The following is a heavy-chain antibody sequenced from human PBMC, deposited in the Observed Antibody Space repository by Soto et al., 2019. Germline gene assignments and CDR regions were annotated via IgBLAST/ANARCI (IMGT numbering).Heavy chain of an antibody. D-gene: IGHD6-13*01. CDR3: ASAPGVIGPPHFDY. Sequence: PSETLSLTCTVSGGSISSSSYYWSWIRQPPGKGLEWIGYIYYSGSTNYNPSLKSRVTISVDTSKNQFSLKLSSVTAADTAVYYCASAPGVIGPPHFDYWGQGTLVTVSS. V-gene: IGHV4-61*01. J-gene: IGHJ4*02. CDR2: IYYSGST. CDR1: GGSISSSSYY.